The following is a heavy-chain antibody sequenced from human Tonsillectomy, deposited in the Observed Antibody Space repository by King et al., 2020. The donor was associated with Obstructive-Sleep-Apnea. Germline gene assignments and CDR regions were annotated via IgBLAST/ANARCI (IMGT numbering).Heavy chain of an antibody. CDR2: IYYSGST. CDR3: ARGGRGRSTMVRGVIDAFDI. CDR1: GGSISSYY. D-gene: IGHD3-10*01. V-gene: IGHV4-59*01. Sequence: QLQESGPGLVKPSETLSLTCTVSGGSISSYYWSWIRQPPGKGLEWIGYIYYSGSTNYNPSLKSRVTISVDTSKNQFSLKLSSVTAADTAVYYCARGGRGRSTMVRGVIDAFDIWGQGTMVTVSS. J-gene: IGHJ3*02.